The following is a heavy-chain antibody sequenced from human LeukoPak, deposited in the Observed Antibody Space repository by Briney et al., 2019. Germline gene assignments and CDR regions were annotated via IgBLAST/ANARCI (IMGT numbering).Heavy chain of an antibody. Sequence: SEALSLTCTVSGGSISSYYWSWIRQPPGKGLEWIGYIYYSGSTNYNPSLKSRVTISVDTSKNQFSLKLSSVTAADTAVYYCARVPYYYDSSGGGNYYYYYMDVWGKGTTVPVSS. D-gene: IGHD3-22*01. J-gene: IGHJ6*03. CDR1: GGSISSYY. CDR3: ARVPYYYDSSGGGNYYYYYMDV. CDR2: IYYSGST. V-gene: IGHV4-59*01.